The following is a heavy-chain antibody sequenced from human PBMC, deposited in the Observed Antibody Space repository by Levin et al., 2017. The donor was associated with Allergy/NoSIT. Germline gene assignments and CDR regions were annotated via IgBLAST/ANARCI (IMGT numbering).Heavy chain of an antibody. Sequence: ASVKVSCKASGYTFTGYYMHWVRQAPGQGLEWMGRINPNSGGTNYAQKFQGRVTMTRDTSISTAYMELSRLRSDDTAVYYCARVREVRQRLDAFDIWGQGTMVTVSS. J-gene: IGHJ3*02. CDR3: ARVREVRQRLDAFDI. CDR1: GYTFTGYY. CDR2: INPNSGGT. V-gene: IGHV1-2*06. D-gene: IGHD3-10*01.